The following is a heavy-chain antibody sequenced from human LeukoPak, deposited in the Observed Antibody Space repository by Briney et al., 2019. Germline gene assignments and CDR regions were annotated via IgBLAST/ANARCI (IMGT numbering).Heavy chain of an antibody. CDR3: ARERTVGATVRPDAFDI. V-gene: IGHV7-4-1*02. D-gene: IGHD1-26*01. CDR1: GYTFTSYA. CDR2: INTNTGNP. Sequence: ASVKVSCKASGYTFTSYAMNWVRQAPGQGLEWMGWINTNTGNPTYAQGFTGRFVFSLDTSVSTAYLQISSLKAEDTAVYYCARERTVGATVRPDAFDIWGQGTMVTVSS. J-gene: IGHJ3*02.